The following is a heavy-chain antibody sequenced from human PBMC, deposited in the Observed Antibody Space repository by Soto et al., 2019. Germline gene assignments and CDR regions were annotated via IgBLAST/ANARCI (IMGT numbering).Heavy chain of an antibody. Sequence: EVQLVESGGGLVKPGGSLRLSCAASGFTFSSYTMNWVRQAPGKGLEWVSSISSSSSYIYYADSVKGRFTISRDNAKNSLYLQMNSLRAEDTAVYYCARGRGSYPNYFDYWGQGPLVTVSS. V-gene: IGHV3-21*01. CDR2: ISSSSSYI. J-gene: IGHJ4*02. D-gene: IGHD1-26*01. CDR1: GFTFSSYT. CDR3: ARGRGSYPNYFDY.